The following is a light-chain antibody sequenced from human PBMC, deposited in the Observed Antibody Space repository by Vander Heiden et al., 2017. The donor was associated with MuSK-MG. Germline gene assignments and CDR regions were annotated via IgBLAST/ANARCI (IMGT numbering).Light chain of an antibody. CDR2: QDS. V-gene: IGLV3-1*01. Sequence: SYELTQPPSVSVSPGQTASITCSGDKLGDKYACWYQQKPGQSPGLVIYQDSKRPSGIPERFSGSNSGNTATLTISGTQAMDEADYYCQAWDSSTVVFGGGTNLTVL. J-gene: IGLJ2*01. CDR1: KLGDKY. CDR3: QAWDSSTVV.